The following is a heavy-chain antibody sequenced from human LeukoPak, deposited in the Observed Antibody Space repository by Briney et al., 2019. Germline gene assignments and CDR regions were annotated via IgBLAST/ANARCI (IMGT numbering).Heavy chain of an antibody. CDR1: GGSIGSYY. V-gene: IGHV4-59*08. D-gene: IGHD3-16*01. CDR2: IYYSGNT. Sequence: PSETLSLTCNVSGGSIGSYYWSWIRQPPGKGLEWIGYIYYSGNTKYNPSLKSRVTISVDTPKNQFSLKLSSLTAADTAVYYCARLTGGYWGQGTLVTVSS. CDR3: ARLTGGY. J-gene: IGHJ4*02.